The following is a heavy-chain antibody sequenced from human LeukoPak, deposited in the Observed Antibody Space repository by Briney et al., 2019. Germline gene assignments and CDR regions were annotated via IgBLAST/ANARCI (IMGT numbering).Heavy chain of an antibody. CDR1: GFTFSSYS. J-gene: IGHJ4*02. CDR3: VRDPPEREELFDY. V-gene: IGHV3-21*01. CDR2: ISGSNSYI. Sequence: PGGSLRLSCAASGFTFSSYSMNWVRQAPGKGLEWVSSISGSNSYIYYADSVKGRFTISRDNVKNSLYLQMNSLRAEDTAVYYCVRDPPEREELFDYWGQGTLVTVSS. D-gene: IGHD1-26*01.